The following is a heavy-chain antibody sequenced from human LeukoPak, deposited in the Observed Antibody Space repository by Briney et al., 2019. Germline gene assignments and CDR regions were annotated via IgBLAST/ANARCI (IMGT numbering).Heavy chain of an antibody. CDR3: AKRGVVIRVILVGFHKEAYYFDS. CDR2: ISGSGGGT. V-gene: IGHV3-23*01. D-gene: IGHD3-22*01. Sequence: GGSLRLSCAVSGISLSNYGMSWVRQAPGKGLEWVAGISGSGGGTNYADSVEGRFTISGDNPKNTLYLQMNRLRAEDTAVYFCAKRGVVIRVILVGFHKEAYYFDSWGQGALVTVSS. CDR1: GISLSNYG. J-gene: IGHJ4*02.